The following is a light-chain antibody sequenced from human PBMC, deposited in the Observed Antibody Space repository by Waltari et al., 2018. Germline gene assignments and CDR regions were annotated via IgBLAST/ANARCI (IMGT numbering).Light chain of an antibody. CDR2: TNY. CDR1: SSNIGSNT. Sequence: QSVLTQPPSASGTPGQRVIISCSGSSSNIGSNTVHWYQHPPGTAPKPVIYTNYQRPSGVPDRFSASESGTSAALTISGLQSVDEADYYCAAWDNNGHVVFGGGTKVTIL. V-gene: IGLV1-44*01. CDR3: AAWDNNGHVV. J-gene: IGLJ2*01.